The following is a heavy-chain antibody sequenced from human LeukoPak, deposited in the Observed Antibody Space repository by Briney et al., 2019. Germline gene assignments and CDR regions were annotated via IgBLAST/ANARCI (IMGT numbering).Heavy chain of an antibody. Sequence: PSGTLSLTCAVSDGSISSSNWWNWVRQSPGKGLEWIGEIFHSGSTNYNPSLKSRVTISVDKSKNQFSLKVRSVTAADTAVYYCARAERWDYYYFYMDVWGKGTTVTVSS. CDR3: ARAERWDYYYFYMDV. CDR2: IFHSGST. D-gene: IGHD1-1*01. J-gene: IGHJ6*03. V-gene: IGHV4-4*02. CDR1: DGSISSSNW.